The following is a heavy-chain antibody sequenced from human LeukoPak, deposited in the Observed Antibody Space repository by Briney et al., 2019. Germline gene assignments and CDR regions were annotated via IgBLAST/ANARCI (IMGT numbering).Heavy chain of an antibody. CDR3: ARAYYYDRSGYRPLSVLYPRPFDY. J-gene: IGHJ4*02. CDR2: VNHSGST. D-gene: IGHD3-22*01. CDR1: GGSFSGYY. V-gene: IGHV4-34*01. Sequence: SETLSLTCAVYGGSFSGYYWSWIRQPPGKGLEWIGEVNHSGSTDYNPSLKSRVTISVDTSKNQFSLNLSSVTAADTAVYYCARAYYYDRSGYRPLSVLYPRPFDYWGQKTLVTVSS.